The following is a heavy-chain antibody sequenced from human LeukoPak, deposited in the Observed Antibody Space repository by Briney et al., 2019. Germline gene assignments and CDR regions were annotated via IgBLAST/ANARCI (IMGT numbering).Heavy chain of an antibody. Sequence: GGSLRLSCAASGFTFSSYWMSWVRQAPGKGLEWVSAISGSGGSTSYADSVKGRFTISRDNSKNTLYLQMNSLRAEDTAVYYCAKPSSSGWTGADYWGQGTLVTVSS. J-gene: IGHJ4*02. CDR3: AKPSSSGWTGADY. CDR1: GFTFSSYW. D-gene: IGHD6-19*01. CDR2: ISGSGGST. V-gene: IGHV3-23*01.